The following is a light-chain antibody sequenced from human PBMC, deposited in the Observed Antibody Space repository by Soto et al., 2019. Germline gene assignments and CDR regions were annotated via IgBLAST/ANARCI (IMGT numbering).Light chain of an antibody. V-gene: IGLV2-14*01. CDR1: STDVGGYNF. CDR2: EVS. Sequence: QSVLTQPASVSGSPGQSITISCTGTSTDVGGYNFVSWFQQHPNKAPKLIIYEVSDRPSGVSNRFSGSKSGNTASLTISGLQADDEADYYCSSYTSSSTLVVFGGGTKLTVL. J-gene: IGLJ2*01. CDR3: SSYTSSSTLVV.